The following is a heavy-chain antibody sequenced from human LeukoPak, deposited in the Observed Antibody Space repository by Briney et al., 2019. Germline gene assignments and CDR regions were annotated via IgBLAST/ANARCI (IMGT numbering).Heavy chain of an antibody. Sequence: APVKVSGKASGYTFTGCYMHWVRQAPGQGLEWMGWINPNSGGTNYAQKFQGRVTMTRDTSISTAYMELSRLRSDDTAVYYCACSVSGYSYGQFDYWGQGTLVTASS. CDR2: INPNSGGT. J-gene: IGHJ4*02. CDR3: ACSVSGYSYGQFDY. CDR1: GYTFTGCY. D-gene: IGHD5-18*01. V-gene: IGHV1-2*02.